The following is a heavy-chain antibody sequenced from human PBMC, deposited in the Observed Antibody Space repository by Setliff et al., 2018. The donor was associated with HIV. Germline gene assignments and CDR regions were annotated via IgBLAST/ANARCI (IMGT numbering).Heavy chain of an antibody. CDR3: ARIRGVIADASDI. CDR1: GGTFSSQD. CDR2: MNPNSGNT. D-gene: IGHD3-10*01. J-gene: IGHJ3*02. Sequence: ASVKVSCKASGGTFSSQDINWVRQATGQGLEWMGWMNPNSGNTGYAPKFQGRVTMTTIESTSTAYMELTSLRSDDTAAYYCARIRGVIADASDIWGQGTMVTVSS. V-gene: IGHV1-8*01.